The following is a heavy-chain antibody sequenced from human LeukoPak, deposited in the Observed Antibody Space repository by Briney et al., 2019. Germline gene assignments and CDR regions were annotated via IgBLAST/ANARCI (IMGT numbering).Heavy chain of an antibody. V-gene: IGHV4-34*01. CDR1: GGTFTGYY. CDR3: ARVRYSSFDF. CDR2: INHRGST. J-gene: IGHJ4*01. D-gene: IGHD5-18*01. Sequence: SETLSLTCAVEGGTFTGYYWIWIRQSPEKGLEWVGEINHRGSTNYNPTFKSRVSLSVDSARTQFSLRLHSLTAADSAMHYCARVRYSSFDFWGQGILVTVSS.